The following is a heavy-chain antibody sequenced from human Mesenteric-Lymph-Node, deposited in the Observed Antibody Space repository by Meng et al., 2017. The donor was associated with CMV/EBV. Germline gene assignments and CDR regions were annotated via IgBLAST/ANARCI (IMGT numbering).Heavy chain of an antibody. J-gene: IGHJ4*02. D-gene: IGHD3-10*01. CDR1: GGSISSRNFY. Sequence: LSCPVSGGSISSRNFYWGWIRQPPGKGLEWIGSIYYSGSTYYNPSLKSRVTISVDTSKNQFSLKLSSVTATDTAVYYCARLGSGYFDYWGQGTLVTVSS. CDR3: ARLGSGYFDY. CDR2: IYYSGST. V-gene: IGHV4-39*01.